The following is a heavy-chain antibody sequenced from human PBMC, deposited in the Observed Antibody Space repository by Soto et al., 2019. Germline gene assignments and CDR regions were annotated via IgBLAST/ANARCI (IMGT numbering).Heavy chain of an antibody. J-gene: IGHJ4*02. D-gene: IGHD6-19*01. CDR1: GFTLSSVG. Sequence: QVQLVESGGGVVQPGRSLRLSCAASGFTLSSVGMHWVRQAPGKGLEWVGVTPYNENTKYYGASVKGRFTISRDNPKNMVYLEMNSLRAEDTAVYYCAKEESSGYYRTAEYWGQGTLVSVSS. CDR2: TPYNENTK. V-gene: IGHV3-30*18. CDR3: AKEESSGYYRTAEY.